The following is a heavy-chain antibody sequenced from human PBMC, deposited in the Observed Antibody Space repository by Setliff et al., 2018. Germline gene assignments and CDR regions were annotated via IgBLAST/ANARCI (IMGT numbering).Heavy chain of an antibody. Sequence: NPGGSLRLSCAASGFAFSNAWMSWVRQAPGKGLEWVGRIKSKTDGGTIDYAAPVKGRFTISRDDSKNTLYLQMNSLTTEDRAVYYCARSRLRGGLYFDYWGQGTLVT. CDR2: IKSKTDGGTI. V-gene: IGHV3-15*01. J-gene: IGHJ4*02. CDR3: ARSRLRGGLYFDY. D-gene: IGHD4-17*01. CDR1: GFAFSNAW.